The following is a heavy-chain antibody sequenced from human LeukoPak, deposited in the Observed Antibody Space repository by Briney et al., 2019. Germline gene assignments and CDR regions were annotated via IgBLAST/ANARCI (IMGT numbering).Heavy chain of an antibody. J-gene: IGHJ4*02. CDR3: AKGPLTEVAGTTWDY. CDR2: ISGSGGST. V-gene: IGHV3-23*01. D-gene: IGHD6-19*01. CDR1: GFTFSNYA. Sequence: GGPLRLSCAASGFTFSNYAMSWVRQAPGKGLEWVSAISGSGGSTYYADSVKGRFTISRDSSKNTLYLQMNSLRAEDTAVYYCAKGPLTEVAGTTWDYWGQGTLVTVSS.